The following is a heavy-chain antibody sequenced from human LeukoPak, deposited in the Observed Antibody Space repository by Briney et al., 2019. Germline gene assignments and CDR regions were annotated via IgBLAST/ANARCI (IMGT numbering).Heavy chain of an antibody. CDR2: IFYSGST. D-gene: IGHD3-22*01. CDR3: ARESYYDSSGYSHDAFDI. J-gene: IGHJ3*02. Sequence: SETLSLTCTVSGGSISTSNYYWGWIRQPPGKGLEWIGNIFYSGSTYYSPSLKSRVTISLDTSKNQFSLKLNSVTAADTAVYYCARESYYDSSGYSHDAFDIWGQGTMVTVSS. V-gene: IGHV4-39*07. CDR1: GGSISTSNYY.